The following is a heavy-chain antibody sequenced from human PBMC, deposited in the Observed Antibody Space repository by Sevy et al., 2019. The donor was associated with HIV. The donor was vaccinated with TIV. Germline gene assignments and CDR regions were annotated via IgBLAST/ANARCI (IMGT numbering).Heavy chain of an antibody. J-gene: IGHJ4*02. Sequence: EGSLRLSCAASGFTFSSYAMSWVRQAPGKELEWVSAISGSGGSTYYADSVKGRFTISRDNSKNTLYLQMNSLRAEDTAVYYCANPKHVSWIDNWGQGTLVTVSS. D-gene: IGHD6-13*01. V-gene: IGHV3-23*01. CDR2: ISGSGGST. CDR1: GFTFSSYA. CDR3: ANPKHVSWIDN.